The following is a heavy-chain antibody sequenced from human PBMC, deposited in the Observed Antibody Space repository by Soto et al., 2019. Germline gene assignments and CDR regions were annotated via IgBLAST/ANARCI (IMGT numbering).Heavy chain of an antibody. Sequence: SETLSLTCTVSGGSISSGDYYWSWIRQPPGKGMEWIGYIYYSGSTYYNPSLKSRVTISVDTSKNQFSLKLRSVTAADTAVYYCARDRVATIGVYYYYGLDVWGQGTTVTVSS. CDR2: IYYSGST. D-gene: IGHD5-12*01. J-gene: IGHJ6*02. CDR3: ARDRVATIGVYYYYGLDV. CDR1: GGSISSGDYY. V-gene: IGHV4-30-4*01.